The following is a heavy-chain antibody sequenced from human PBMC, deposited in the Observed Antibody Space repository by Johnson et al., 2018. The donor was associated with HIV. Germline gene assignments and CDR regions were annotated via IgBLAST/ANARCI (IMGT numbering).Heavy chain of an antibody. Sequence: VQLVESGGGVVQPGRSLRRSCAASGFTFSSYDMHWVRQATGKGLEWVSAIGTAGDRSYRGSVKGRLTISRENATKSLYLQMNSQRAGDTAVYYCARMMYSRGAFDIWGQGTMVTVSS. V-gene: IGHV3-13*01. D-gene: IGHD6-13*01. CDR3: ARMMYSRGAFDI. CDR2: IGTAGDR. CDR1: GFTFSSYD. J-gene: IGHJ3*02.